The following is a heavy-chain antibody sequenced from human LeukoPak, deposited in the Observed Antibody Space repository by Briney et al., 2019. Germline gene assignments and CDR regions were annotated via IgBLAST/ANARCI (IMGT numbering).Heavy chain of an antibody. J-gene: IGHJ3*02. CDR2: INPNSGGT. Sequence: ASVKVSCKASGYTFTGYYMHWVRQAPGQGLEWMVWINPNSGGTNYAQNFQGRVTMARDTSISTAYMELSRLSSDDTAVYYCARDGGYCSSTSCYLEAFDIWGQGTMVTVSS. V-gene: IGHV1-2*02. CDR3: ARDGGYCSSTSCYLEAFDI. CDR1: GYTFTGYY. D-gene: IGHD2-2*01.